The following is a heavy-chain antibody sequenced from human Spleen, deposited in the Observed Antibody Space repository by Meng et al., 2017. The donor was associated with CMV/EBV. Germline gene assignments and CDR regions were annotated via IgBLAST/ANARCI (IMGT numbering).Heavy chain of an antibody. V-gene: IGHV4-59*01. D-gene: IGHD2-2*01. CDR1: GGSINSYY. Sequence: SETLSLTCTVSGGSINSYYWSWIRQPPGKGLEWIGYIYYRGYTNYNPSLKSRVIMSVDSSKNQLSLKLTSVTAADTAVYYCASSWYCGTISCPGGMDVWGQGTTVTVSS. CDR3: ASSWYCGTISCPGGMDV. J-gene: IGHJ6*02. CDR2: IYYRGYT.